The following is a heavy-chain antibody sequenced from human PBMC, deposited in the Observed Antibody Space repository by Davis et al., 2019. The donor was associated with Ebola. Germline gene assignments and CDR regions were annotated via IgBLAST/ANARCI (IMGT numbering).Heavy chain of an antibody. CDR2: INPNSGGT. D-gene: IGHD2-8*01. V-gene: IGHV1-2*06. CDR3: ARGVGVLVLMVYAIDY. Sequence: ASVKVSCKASGFSFSDYGITWVRQAPGQGLEWMGRINPNSGGTNYAQKFQGRVTMTRDTSISTAYMELSRLRSDDTAVYYCARGVGVLVLMVYAIDYWGQGTLVTVSS. CDR1: GFSFSDYG. J-gene: IGHJ4*02.